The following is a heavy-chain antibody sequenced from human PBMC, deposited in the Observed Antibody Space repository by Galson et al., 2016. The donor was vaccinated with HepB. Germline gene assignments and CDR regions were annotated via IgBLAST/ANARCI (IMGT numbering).Heavy chain of an antibody. J-gene: IGHJ5*02. Sequence: TLSLTCAVSGGSINIGPYSWTWIRQPPGRGLEWIGYIHHDRSTYYNPSLKTRVTISVDTSKNQFSLNLHSVAAADTAVYYCATAQGSGSYYSIPTWFDPWGQGTLVTVSS. V-gene: IGHV4-30-2*01. CDR2: IHHDRST. D-gene: IGHD3-10*01. CDR1: GGSINIGPYS. CDR3: ATAQGSGSYYSIPTWFDP.